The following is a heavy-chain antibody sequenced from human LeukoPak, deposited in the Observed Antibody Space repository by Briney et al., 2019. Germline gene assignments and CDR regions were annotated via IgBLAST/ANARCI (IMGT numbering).Heavy chain of an antibody. J-gene: IGHJ5*02. CDR1: GGSISSSGSY. CDR3: ARDLAVAGRYGGNWFDP. V-gene: IGHV4-39*07. D-gene: IGHD6-19*01. Sequence: SETLSLTCTVSGGSISSSGSYWAWIRQPPGKGLEWIANVYYNGDTYCNSSLYSRVTISVDTSKNQFSLKLSSVTAADTAVYYCARDLAVAGRYGGNWFDPWGQGTLVTVSS. CDR2: VYYNGDT.